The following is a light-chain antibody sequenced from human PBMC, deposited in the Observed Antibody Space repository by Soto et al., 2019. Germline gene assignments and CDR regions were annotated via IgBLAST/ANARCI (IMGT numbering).Light chain of an antibody. J-gene: IGKJ2*01. CDR2: GAS. CDR3: HHYGASPLYT. CDR1: QTVSDGY. Sequence: ELVLTQRPATLSLSPGERVTLSCRASQTVSDGYLAWYQQRPGQPPRLVIYGASSRASGIPDRFSGSGSGTDFTLSISRVEPEDFAVYFCHHYGASPLYTFGQGTKLEIK. V-gene: IGKV3-20*01.